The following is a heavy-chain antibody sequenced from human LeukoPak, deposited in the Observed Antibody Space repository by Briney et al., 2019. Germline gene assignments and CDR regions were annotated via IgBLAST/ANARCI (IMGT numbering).Heavy chain of an antibody. V-gene: IGHV1-46*01. CDR2: INPSGGST. CDR3: AREGVYDSNGYYYDH. CDR1: GYSFTNYY. J-gene: IGHJ4*02. Sequence: ASVKVSCKASGYSFTNYYIHWVRQAPGQGLEWMGLINPSGGSTTYPQKFQGKITMTRGMSTSTVYMELSSLRSEDTAVYYCAREGVYDSNGYYYDHWGQGTPVTVSS. D-gene: IGHD3-22*01.